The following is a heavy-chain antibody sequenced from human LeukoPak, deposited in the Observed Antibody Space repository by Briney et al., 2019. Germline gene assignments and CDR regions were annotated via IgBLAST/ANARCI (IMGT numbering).Heavy chain of an antibody. D-gene: IGHD6-19*01. CDR3: AKGFGLDGSGHAWYYFDY. J-gene: IGHJ4*02. Sequence: GGSLRLSCAASGFTFSSYAMSWVRQAPGKGLEWVSAISGSGGSTYYADSVKGRFTISRDNSKNTLYLQMNSLRAEDTAVYYCAKGFGLDGSGHAWYYFDYWGQGTLVTVSS. V-gene: IGHV3-23*01. CDR1: GFTFSSYA. CDR2: ISGSGGST.